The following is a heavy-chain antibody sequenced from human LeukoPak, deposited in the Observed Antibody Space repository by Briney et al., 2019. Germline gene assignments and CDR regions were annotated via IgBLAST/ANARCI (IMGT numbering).Heavy chain of an antibody. J-gene: IGHJ4*02. D-gene: IGHD1-1*01. V-gene: IGHV3-23*01. CDR2: ISGSGGST. CDR3: AKDLSYNYGATKDY. Sequence: GGSLRLSCAASGFTFSSYAMSWVRQAPGEGLEWVSGISGSGGSTYYADSVKGRFTISRDNSKNTLYLQMNSLRAEDTAVYYCAKDLSYNYGATKDYWGQGTLVTVSS. CDR1: GFTFSSYA.